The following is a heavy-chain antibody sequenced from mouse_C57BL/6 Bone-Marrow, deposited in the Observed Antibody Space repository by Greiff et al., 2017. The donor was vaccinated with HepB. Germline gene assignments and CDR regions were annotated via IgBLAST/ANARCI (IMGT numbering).Heavy chain of an antibody. D-gene: IGHD1-1*01. CDR2: INPSTGGT. Sequence: VQLQQSGPELVKPGASVKISCKASGYSFTGYYMNWVKQSPEKSLEWIGEINPSTGGTTYNQKFKAKATLTVDKSSSTAYMQLKSLTSEDSAVYYCASRGDYGSVYYAMDYWGQGTLVTVSS. CDR3: ASRGDYGSVYYAMDY. CDR1: GYSFTGYY. J-gene: IGHJ4*01. V-gene: IGHV1-42*01.